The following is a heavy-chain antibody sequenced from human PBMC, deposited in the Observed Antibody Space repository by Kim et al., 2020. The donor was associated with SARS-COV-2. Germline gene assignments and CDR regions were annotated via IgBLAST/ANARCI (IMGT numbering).Heavy chain of an antibody. CDR3: ATDVLGHLYDPSGYLDS. J-gene: IGHJ4*02. CDR2: ISDDGSNT. Sequence: GGSLRLSCAASGFSVISDGMHWVRQAPGKGLEWVALISDDGSNTYYVDSVKGRFTISRDNSKNTLYLQMNSLGAEDTAVYYCATDVLGHLYDPSGYLDSWGQGTLVTV. D-gene: IGHD3-22*01. V-gene: IGHV3-30*03. CDR1: GFSVISDG.